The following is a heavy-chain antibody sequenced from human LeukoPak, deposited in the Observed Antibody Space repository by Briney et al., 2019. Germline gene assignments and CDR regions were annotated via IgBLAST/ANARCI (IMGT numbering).Heavy chain of an antibody. V-gene: IGHV1-69*05. Sequence: SVKVSCKASAGTFSSYVITWERQAPGQGLEGVGGIIPMFNTPNYAQKFQCRVTITTDESTHTSFMELNSLSSADTAVYYCARVDRHYSYIDVWGKGTTVTVSS. J-gene: IGHJ6*03. CDR3: ARVDRHYSYIDV. CDR1: AGTFSSYV. CDR2: IIPMFNTP.